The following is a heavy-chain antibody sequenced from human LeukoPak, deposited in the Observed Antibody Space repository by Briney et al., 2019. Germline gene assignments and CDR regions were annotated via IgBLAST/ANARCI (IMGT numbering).Heavy chain of an antibody. Sequence: GGSLRLSCAASGFTFSSYGMHWVRQAPGKGLEWVAFIRYDGSIKNYADSVKGRFTISRDNSKNMLYLQMDSLRTEDTAVYYCTKEGRVAEADYWGQGTLVTVSS. D-gene: IGHD3-10*01. V-gene: IGHV3-30*02. CDR2: IRYDGSIK. J-gene: IGHJ4*02. CDR3: TKEGRVAEADY. CDR1: GFTFSSYG.